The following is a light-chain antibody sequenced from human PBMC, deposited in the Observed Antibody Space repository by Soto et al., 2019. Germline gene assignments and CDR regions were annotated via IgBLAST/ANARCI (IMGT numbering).Light chain of an antibody. J-gene: IGLJ2*01. CDR2: DVN. V-gene: IGLV2-14*03. Sequence: QSALTQPASVSGSPGQSIPISCTGTNSDIGGYDYVSWYQHHPGKAPRLLIYDVNNWPSGVSDRFYGSKSGNTASLTISGLQAEDEAVYYCSSYTTTTPVVFGGGTKLTVL. CDR3: SSYTTTTPVV. CDR1: NSDIGGYDY.